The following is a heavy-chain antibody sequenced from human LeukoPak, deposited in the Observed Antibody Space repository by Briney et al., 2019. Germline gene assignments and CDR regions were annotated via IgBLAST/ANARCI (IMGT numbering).Heavy chain of an antibody. J-gene: IGHJ3*02. CDR3: ARPYCSSTSCPPNEGAFDX. CDR1: GYSFTSYW. V-gene: IGHV5-51*01. CDR2: IYPGDSDT. D-gene: IGHD2-2*01. Sequence: GESLKISCKGSGYSFTSYWIGWVRQMPGKGLEWMGIIYPGDSDTRYSPSFQGQVTISADKSISTAYLQWSSLKASDTAMYYCARPYCSSTSCPPNEGAFDXXXXGXMXTVSS.